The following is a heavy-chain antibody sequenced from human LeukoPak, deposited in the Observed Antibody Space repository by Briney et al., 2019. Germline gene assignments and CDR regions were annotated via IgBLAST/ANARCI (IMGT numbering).Heavy chain of an antibody. D-gene: IGHD3-3*01. Sequence: GGSLRLSCAASGFTFGSYAMSWVRQAPGKGLAWVSAISGSGGSTYYADSVKGRFTISRDNSKNTLYLQMNSLRAEDTAVYYCANHAISFEAGYFDYWGQGTLVTVSS. CDR1: GFTFGSYA. V-gene: IGHV3-23*01. CDR2: ISGSGGST. CDR3: ANHAISFEAGYFDY. J-gene: IGHJ4*02.